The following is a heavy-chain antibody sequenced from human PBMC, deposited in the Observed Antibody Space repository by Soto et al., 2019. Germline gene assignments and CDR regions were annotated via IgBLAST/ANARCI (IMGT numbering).Heavy chain of an antibody. V-gene: IGHV1-69*01. J-gene: IGHJ4*02. D-gene: IGHD3-3*01. Sequence: QVQLVQSGAEVQKPGSSVKVSCKASGGTFSSYAISWVRQAPGQGLEWMGGIIPIFGTANYAQKFQGRVTITADESTSTAYMELSSLRSEDTAVYYCARESRGYDFWSGYTTFDYWGQGTLVTVSS. CDR3: ARESRGYDFWSGYTTFDY. CDR1: GGTFSSYA. CDR2: IIPIFGTA.